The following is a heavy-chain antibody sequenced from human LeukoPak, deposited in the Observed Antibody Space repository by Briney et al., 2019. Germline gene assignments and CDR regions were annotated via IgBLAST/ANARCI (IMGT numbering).Heavy chain of an antibody. D-gene: IGHD3-22*01. Sequence: GGSLRLSCAASGFTFSSYAMSWVRQAPGKGLEWVSAISGSGGSTYYADSVKGRFTIPRDNSKNTLYLQMNSLRAEDTAVYYCAKVAWDSLDHEYFQHWGQGTLVTVSS. CDR3: AKVAWDSLDHEYFQH. V-gene: IGHV3-23*01. J-gene: IGHJ1*01. CDR2: ISGSGGST. CDR1: GFTFSSYA.